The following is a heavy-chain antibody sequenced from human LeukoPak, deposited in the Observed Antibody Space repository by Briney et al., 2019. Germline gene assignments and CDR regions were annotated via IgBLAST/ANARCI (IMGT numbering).Heavy chain of an antibody. CDR1: GGSISSGSYY. CDR3: ARATIFGVVILD. J-gene: IGHJ3*01. D-gene: IGHD3-3*01. Sequence: PSETLSLTCTVSGGSISSGSYYWSWIRQPAGKGLEWIGRIYTSGSTNYSPSLKSRVTISVDTSKNQFSLKLSSVTAADTAVCYCARATIFGVVILDWGQGTMVTVSS. V-gene: IGHV4-61*02. CDR2: IYTSGST.